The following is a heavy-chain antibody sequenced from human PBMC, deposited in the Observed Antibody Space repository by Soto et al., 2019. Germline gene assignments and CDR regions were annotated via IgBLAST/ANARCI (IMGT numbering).Heavy chain of an antibody. D-gene: IGHD4-17*01. Sequence: QVQLQESGPGLVKPSETLSLTCTVSGGSISRYYWSWIRQPPGKGLEWIGYIYYSGSTNYNPSLKSRVTISVDTSKNQFSLKLSSVTAADTAVYYCASGGTVTTPFDYWGQGTLVTVSS. CDR2: IYYSGST. CDR1: GGSISRYY. V-gene: IGHV4-59*01. CDR3: ASGGTVTTPFDY. J-gene: IGHJ4*02.